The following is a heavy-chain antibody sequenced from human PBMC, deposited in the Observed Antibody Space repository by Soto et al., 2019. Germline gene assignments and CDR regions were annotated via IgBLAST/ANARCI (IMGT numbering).Heavy chain of an antibody. Sequence: SETLSLTCTVSGYSISSDSYWAWIRQPPGKGPEWIASIYHGGTTFYNPSLKSRITISVDTSNSQFSLKLTSVTAADTAVYYCARVHVMVVAGSTFDYWGHGTLVTVSS. CDR2: IYHGGTT. CDR1: GYSISSDSY. CDR3: ARVHVMVVAGSTFDY. D-gene: IGHD6-19*01. V-gene: IGHV4-38-2*02. J-gene: IGHJ4*01.